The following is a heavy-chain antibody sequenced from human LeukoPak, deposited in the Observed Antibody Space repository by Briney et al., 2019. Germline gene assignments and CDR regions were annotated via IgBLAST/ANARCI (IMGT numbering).Heavy chain of an antibody. Sequence: GGSLRLSCAASGFTFSSYWMHWVRQAPGKGLVWVSRIKSDGSTRYADSVKGRFTISRDNAKNTVSLQMNSLRAEDTGVYYCTRAPSEIGGYYPEYFRHWGQGTLVTVSP. CDR2: IKSDGST. V-gene: IGHV3-74*01. CDR1: GFTFSSYW. D-gene: IGHD3-22*01. J-gene: IGHJ1*01. CDR3: TRAPSEIGGYYPEYFRH.